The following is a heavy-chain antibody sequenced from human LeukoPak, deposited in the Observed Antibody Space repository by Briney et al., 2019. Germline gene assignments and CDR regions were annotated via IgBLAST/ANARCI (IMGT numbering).Heavy chain of an antibody. J-gene: IGHJ5*02. CDR3: ARSPGIAAAAPNWFDP. CDR1: GFTFSSYA. D-gene: IGHD6-13*01. Sequence: GSLRLSCAASGFTFSSYAMSWIRQPPGKGLEWIGSIYYSGSTYYNPSLKSRVTISVDTSKNQFSLKLSSVTAADTAVYYCARSPGIAAAAPNWFDPWVLGTLDNVSA. V-gene: IGHV4-38-2*01. CDR2: IYYSGST.